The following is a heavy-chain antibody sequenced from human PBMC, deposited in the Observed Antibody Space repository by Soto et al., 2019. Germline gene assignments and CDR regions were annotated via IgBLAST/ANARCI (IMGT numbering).Heavy chain of an antibody. J-gene: IGHJ4*02. V-gene: IGHV3-53*02. CDR2: IHAGGNS. CDR1: GFIVSRNY. Sequence: EVQLVETGGGIIQPGGSLTLSCSASGFIVSRNYMSWVRQGPGKGPEWVSIIHAGGNSFFADAVKGRFTISTETSKITLNLHMNNLKVAATAAYYCVRDFTSWGQGTLVTVSS. CDR3: VRDFTS.